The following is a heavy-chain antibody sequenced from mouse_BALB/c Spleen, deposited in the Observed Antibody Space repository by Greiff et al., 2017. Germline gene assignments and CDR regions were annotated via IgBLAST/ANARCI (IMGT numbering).Heavy chain of an antibody. CDR3: ARERGGNLSPGNYFAY. Sequence: QVQLKESGPGLVAPSQSLSITCTVSGFSLTSYGVHWVRQPPGKGLEWLGVIWAGGSTNYNSALMSRLSISKDNSKSQVFLKMNSLQTDDTAMYYCARERGGNLSPGNYFAYWGQGTLVTVSA. V-gene: IGHV2-9*02. CDR1: GFSLTSYG. J-gene: IGHJ3*01. CDR2: IWAGGST. D-gene: IGHD2-1*01.